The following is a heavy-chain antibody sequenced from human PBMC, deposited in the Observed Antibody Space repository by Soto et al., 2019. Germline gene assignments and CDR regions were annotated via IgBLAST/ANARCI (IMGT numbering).Heavy chain of an antibody. CDR2: ISGSGGST. Sequence: AGGSLRLSCAASGFTFSSYAMSWVRQAPGKGLEWVSAISGSGGSTYYADSVKGRFTISRDNSKNTLYLQMNSLRAEDTAVYYCAKDLRSSLRPYGMDVWGQGTTVTVSS. J-gene: IGHJ6*02. CDR1: GFTFSSYA. V-gene: IGHV3-23*01. D-gene: IGHD6-13*01. CDR3: AKDLRSSLRPYGMDV.